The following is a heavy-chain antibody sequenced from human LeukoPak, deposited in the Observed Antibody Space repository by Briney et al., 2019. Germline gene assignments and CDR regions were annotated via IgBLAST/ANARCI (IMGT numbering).Heavy chain of an antibody. V-gene: IGHV3-33*06. CDR2: IWYDGSQR. CDR3: AKSAYYDSSGFYREYYFDY. D-gene: IGHD3-22*01. Sequence: GGSLRLSCVASGFIFSTYGLHWVRQSPGRGLEWVAVIWYDGSQRYYADSVKGRFTISRDNSKNTLHLQMNSLRAEDTAVYYCAKSAYYDSSGFYREYYFDYWGQGTLVTVSS. J-gene: IGHJ4*02. CDR1: GFIFSTYG.